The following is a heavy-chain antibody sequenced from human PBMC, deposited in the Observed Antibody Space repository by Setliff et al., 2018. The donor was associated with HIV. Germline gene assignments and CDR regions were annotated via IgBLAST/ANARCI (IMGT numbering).Heavy chain of an antibody. J-gene: IGHJ4*02. D-gene: IGHD4-17*01. V-gene: IGHV4-38-2*01. CDR1: GYSIGSGPF. CDR2: IPHNGGT. Sequence: SETLSLTCAVSGYSIGSGPFWGWIRQPPGKGLEWIATIPHNGGTYYNPDPSLTGRVTISVDTSKNQFSLKLAFVTAADTAVYYCARYSTLTTNFDYWGQGTRVTVS. CDR3: ARYSTLTTNFDY.